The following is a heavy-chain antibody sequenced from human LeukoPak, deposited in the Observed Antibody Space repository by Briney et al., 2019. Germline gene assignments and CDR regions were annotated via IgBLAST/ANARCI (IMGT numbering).Heavy chain of an antibody. D-gene: IGHD3-16*02. V-gene: IGHV4-61*01. J-gene: IGHJ4*02. CDR1: GGSVSSGSYY. CDR3: ARRPRLGELSSFDY. CDR2: IYYSGST. Sequence: SETLSLTCTVSGGSVSSGSYYWSWIRQPPGKGLEWIGYIYYSGSTNYNPSLKSRVTISVDTSKNQFSLKLSSVTAADTVVYYCARRPRLGELSSFDYWGQGTLVTVSS.